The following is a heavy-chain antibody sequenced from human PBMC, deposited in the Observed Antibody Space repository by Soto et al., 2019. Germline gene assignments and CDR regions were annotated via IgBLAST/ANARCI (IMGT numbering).Heavy chain of an antibody. D-gene: IGHD6-19*01. CDR2: ISYDGSNK. V-gene: IGHV3-30-3*01. CDR3: ARDRPDSSGWYVPTYYFDY. CDR1: GFTFSSYA. J-gene: IGHJ4*02. Sequence: PGGSLRLSCAASGFTFSSYAMHWVRQAPGKGLEWVAVISYDGSNKYYADSVKGRFTISRDNSKNTLYLQMNSLRAEDTAVYYCARDRPDSSGWYVPTYYFDYWGQGTLVTVSS.